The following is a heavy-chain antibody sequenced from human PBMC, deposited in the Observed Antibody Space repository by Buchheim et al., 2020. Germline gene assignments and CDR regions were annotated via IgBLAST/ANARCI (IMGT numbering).Heavy chain of an antibody. CDR1: GFTFSTYA. Sequence: EVQLLESGGGLVQPGGSLRLSCAASGFTFSTYAMSWVRQAPGKGLEWVSVISGSADSTSYADSVKGRFTVSRGNYQNTLYLQMTSLRAEDTAAYYCAKVIPNPRLLDFYYGMDVWGQGTT. CDR2: ISGSADST. J-gene: IGHJ6*02. D-gene: IGHD2-15*01. V-gene: IGHV3-23*01. CDR3: AKVIPNPRLLDFYYGMDV.